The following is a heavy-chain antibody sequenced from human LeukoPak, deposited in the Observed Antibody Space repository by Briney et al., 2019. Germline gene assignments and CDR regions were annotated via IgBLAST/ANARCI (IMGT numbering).Heavy chain of an antibody. CDR1: GFTFSSQA. CDR3: ARLLGHKDPFDM. CDR2: VTNSGRST. V-gene: IGHV3-23*01. Sequence: PGGSLRLSCAASGFTFSSQAMSWVRQAPGKGLEWVSSVTNSGRSTYYADSVKGRFTISRDNSKSILYVQMNSLRAEDTAIYYCARLLGHKDPFDMWGLGTMVTVSS. J-gene: IGHJ3*02. D-gene: IGHD2-15*01.